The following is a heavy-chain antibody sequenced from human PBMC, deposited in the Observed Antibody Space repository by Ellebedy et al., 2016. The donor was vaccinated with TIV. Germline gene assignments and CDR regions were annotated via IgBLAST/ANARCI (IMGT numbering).Heavy chain of an antibody. CDR3: AKDRSIGWSGDY. D-gene: IGHD6-19*01. V-gene: IGHV3-23*01. CDR2: ISGSGGST. CDR1: GFTFSSYA. Sequence: GESLKISXAASGFTFSSYAMSWVRQAPGKGLEWVSAISGSGGSTYYADSVKGRFTISRDNSKNTLYLQMNSLRAEDTAVYYCAKDRSIGWSGDYWGQGTLVTVSS. J-gene: IGHJ4*02.